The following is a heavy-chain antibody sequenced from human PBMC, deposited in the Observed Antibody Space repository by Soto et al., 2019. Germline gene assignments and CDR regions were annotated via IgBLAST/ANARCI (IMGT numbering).Heavy chain of an antibody. V-gene: IGHV4-34*01. J-gene: IGHJ3*02. CDR3: ARVIGYCRGDSCDAFDI. CDR1: GGSFSIYY. CDR2: INHSGST. D-gene: IGHD2-15*01. Sequence: SETLSLTCAVYGGSFSIYYWTWIRQPPGKGLEWIGEINHSGSTNYIPSLKSRVTVSVDTSKNQFSLNLSSVTAADTAVYYCARVIGYCRGDSCDAFDIWGRGTMVTVSS.